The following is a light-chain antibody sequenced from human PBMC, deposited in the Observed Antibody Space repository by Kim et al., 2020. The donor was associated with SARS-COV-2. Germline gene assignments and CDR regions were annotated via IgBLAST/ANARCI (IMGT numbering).Light chain of an antibody. Sequence: EIVLTQSPATLSLFPGKRATLSCTASQSVSSFLAWYQQKPGQAPRLLNYDASNRATGIPTRFSGSGSGTDFTLTISSLEHEDFAVYCCQRRSSWWTFGGGTKVDIK. CDR2: DAS. J-gene: IGKJ4*02. CDR3: QRRSSWWT. CDR1: QSVSSF. V-gene: IGKV3-11*01.